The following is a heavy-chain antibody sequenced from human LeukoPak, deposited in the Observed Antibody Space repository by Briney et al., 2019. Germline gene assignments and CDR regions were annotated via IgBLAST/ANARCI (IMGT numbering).Heavy chain of an antibody. J-gene: IGHJ4*02. Sequence: NSSETLSLTCTASGDFISDYHWSWIRQPAGKGLEWIGRIINSGVTNYNPSLNSRVTISVDRSKNQFSLRLTSVTAADTAVYYCGTSEVGSSSYESYDYWGQGTQVTVSA. CDR3: GTSEVGSSSYESYDY. D-gene: IGHD1-26*01. CDR1: GDFISDYH. CDR2: IINSGVT. V-gene: IGHV4-4*07.